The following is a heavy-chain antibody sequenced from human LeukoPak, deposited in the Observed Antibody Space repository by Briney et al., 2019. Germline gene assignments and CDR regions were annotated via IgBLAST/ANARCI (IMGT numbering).Heavy chain of an antibody. J-gene: IGHJ3*02. CDR3: ARDRSQGAFDI. D-gene: IGHD1-26*01. CDR1: GFAFSSYW. CDR2: INQDGSGK. Sequence: GGSLRLSCAASGFAFSSYWMTWVRQAPGKGLAWVANINQDGSGKYYVDSVKGRFTISRDNAKNSLYLQMNSLRAEDTAVYYCARDRSQGAFDIWGQGTMVTVSS. V-gene: IGHV3-7*01.